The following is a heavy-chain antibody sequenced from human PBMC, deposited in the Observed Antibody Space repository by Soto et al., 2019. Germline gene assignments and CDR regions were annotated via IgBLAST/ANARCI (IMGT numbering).Heavy chain of an antibody. D-gene: IGHD6-25*01. V-gene: IGHV4-39*01. J-gene: IGHJ5*02. CDR1: GGSSSSSSYY. CDR2: IYYSGST. CDR3: ARTRAAWFDP. Sequence: SETLSLTCTVSGGSSSSSSYYWGWIRQPPGKGLEWIGSIYYSGSTYYNPSLKSRVTISVDTSKNQFSLKLSSVTAADTAVYYCARTRAAWFDPCGQGTLVTVSS.